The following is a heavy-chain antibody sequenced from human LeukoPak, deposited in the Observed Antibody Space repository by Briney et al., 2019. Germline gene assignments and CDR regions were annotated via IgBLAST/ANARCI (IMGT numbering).Heavy chain of an antibody. CDR2: ISGSGGST. V-gene: IGHV3-23*01. CDR3: AKGTHYYDSSGPIDY. Sequence: GGSLRLSCAASGFTFTTYAMSWVRQAPGKRLEWVSGISGSGGSTYHADSVKGRFTISRDNSKNTLDLQMNSLRAEDTAVYYCAKGTHYYDSSGPIDYWGQGTLVTVSS. CDR1: GFTFTTYA. J-gene: IGHJ4*02. D-gene: IGHD3-22*01.